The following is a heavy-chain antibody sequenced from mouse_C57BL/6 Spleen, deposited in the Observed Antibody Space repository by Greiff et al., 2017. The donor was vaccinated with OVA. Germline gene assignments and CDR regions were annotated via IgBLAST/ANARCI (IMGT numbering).Heavy chain of an antibody. V-gene: IGHV1-42*01. D-gene: IGHD2-1*01. J-gene: IGHJ3*01. Sequence: EVQGVESGPELVKPGASVKISCKASGYSFTGYYMNWVKQSPEKSLEWIGEINPSTGGTTYNQKFKAKATLTVDKSSSTAYMQLKSLTSEDSAVYYCAYGNYGFAYWGQGTLVTVSA. CDR3: AYGNYGFAY. CDR1: GYSFTGYY. CDR2: INPSTGGT.